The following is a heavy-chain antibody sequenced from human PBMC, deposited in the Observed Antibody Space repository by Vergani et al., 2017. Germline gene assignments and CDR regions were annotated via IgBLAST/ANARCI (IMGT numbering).Heavy chain of an antibody. J-gene: IGHJ4*02. CDR1: GFTFSNY. CDR3: ARGVKRVRGVITFDY. V-gene: IGHV4-59*01. CDR2: IFYSGST. D-gene: IGHD3-10*01. Sequence: VQLVESGGGLVQPGGSLRLSCTASGFTFSNYWNWIRQPPGKGLEWIGYIFYSGSTKYNPALRSRVTISVDTSKDQLSLKLSSLTAADTAVYYCARGVKRVRGVITFDYWGRGTLVTVSS.